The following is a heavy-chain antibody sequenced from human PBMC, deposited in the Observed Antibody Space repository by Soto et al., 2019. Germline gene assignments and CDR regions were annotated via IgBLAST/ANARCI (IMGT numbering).Heavy chain of an antibody. Sequence: QVRLVQSGAEVKKPGSSVKVSCEASGGTFRSYGITWVRQAPGQGLEWMGGIIPIFGTTNYAQKFQGRVTITADESTNIAYMELSSLRSEDTAVYYCSRDYYDCSGYPEYWGQGTLVTVSS. D-gene: IGHD3-22*01. J-gene: IGHJ4*02. CDR1: GGTFRSYG. V-gene: IGHV1-69*01. CDR2: IIPIFGTT. CDR3: SRDYYDCSGYPEY.